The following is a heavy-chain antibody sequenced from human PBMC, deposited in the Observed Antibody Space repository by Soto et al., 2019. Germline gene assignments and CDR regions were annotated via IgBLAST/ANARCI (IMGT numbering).Heavy chain of an antibody. D-gene: IGHD2-2*01. CDR1: GFIFTRYG. CDR2: ISSIGSVI. CDR3: ARDGDIVVVPAAMRSYYYGLDV. Sequence: GGSLRLSCAASGFIFTRYGMVWVRQAPGKGLEWVSYISSIGSVIYYTDSVKGRFTISRDNAKNSLYLQMNSLRAEDTAVYYCARDGDIVVVPAAMRSYYYGLDVWGQGTTVTVSS. J-gene: IGHJ6*02. V-gene: IGHV3-48*04.